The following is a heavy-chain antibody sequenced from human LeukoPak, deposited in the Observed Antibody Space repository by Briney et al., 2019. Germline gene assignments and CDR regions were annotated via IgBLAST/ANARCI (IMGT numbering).Heavy chain of an antibody. CDR2: ISGSGDGT. CDR3: ARDHSSSWYIDY. J-gene: IGHJ4*02. Sequence: GGSLRLSCTASGFTFDNYAMIWVRQAPGKGLEWVSVISGSGDGTYSADSVRGRFTISRDNAKSSLYLQMNSLRAEDTAVYYCARDHSSSWYIDYWGQGTLVTVSS. CDR1: GFTFDNYA. D-gene: IGHD6-13*01. V-gene: IGHV3-23*01.